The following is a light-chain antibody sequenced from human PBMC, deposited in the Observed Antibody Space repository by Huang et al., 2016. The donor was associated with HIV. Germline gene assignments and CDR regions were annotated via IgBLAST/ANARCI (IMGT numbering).Light chain of an antibody. Sequence: EIVLTQSPATLSLSPGERATLSCRASQSVSSYLAWYQQKPGHPPRLLIYDASNRATGIPSRFSGSVSGTDFTLTISSLEPEDFAVYYCQQRSNWQTFGQGTKVEIK. CDR1: QSVSSY. CDR2: DAS. CDR3: QQRSNWQT. V-gene: IGKV3-11*01. J-gene: IGKJ1*01.